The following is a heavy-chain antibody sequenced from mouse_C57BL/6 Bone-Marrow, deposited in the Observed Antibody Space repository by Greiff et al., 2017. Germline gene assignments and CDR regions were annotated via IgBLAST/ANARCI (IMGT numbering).Heavy chain of an antibody. CDR2: ISSGSSTI. CDR3: ARPDYGSRCFDV. CDR1: GFTFSDYG. Sequence: EVHLVESGGGLVKPGGSLKLSCAASGFTFSDYGMHWVRQAPEKGLEWVAYISSGSSTIYYADTVKGRFTLSRDNAKNTLFRQMTSLRSEDTAMYYCARPDYGSRCFDVWGTGTTVTVSS. J-gene: IGHJ1*03. D-gene: IGHD1-1*01. V-gene: IGHV5-17*01.